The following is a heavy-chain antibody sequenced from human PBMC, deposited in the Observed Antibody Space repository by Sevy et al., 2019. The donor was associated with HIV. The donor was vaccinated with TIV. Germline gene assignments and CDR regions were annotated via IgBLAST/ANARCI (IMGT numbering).Heavy chain of an antibody. CDR2: ISHDGNYK. J-gene: IGHJ4*02. V-gene: IGHV3-30-3*01. Sequence: GGFLRLSCTASGFTFSNYDMHWVRQAPGKGLDWMAVISHDGNYKSCADSVKDRFSISRDNFKNTLHLQMNSLRVEDTAVCYCARLISCGGDCYYLDYWGQGALVTVSS. CDR3: ARLISCGGDCYYLDY. D-gene: IGHD2-21*02. CDR1: GFTFSNYD.